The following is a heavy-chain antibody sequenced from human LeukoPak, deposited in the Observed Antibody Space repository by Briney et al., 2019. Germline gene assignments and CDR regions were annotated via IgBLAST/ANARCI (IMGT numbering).Heavy chain of an antibody. V-gene: IGHV1-46*01. D-gene: IGHD2-15*01. Sequence: GASVKVSCKASGYTFTSYYMHWVRQAPGQGLEWMGIINPSGGSTSYAQKFQGRVTMTRDTSTSTVYMELSSLRSEDTAVHYCARDHCSGGSCYSVEFWGQGTLVTVSS. J-gene: IGHJ4*02. CDR1: GYTFTSYY. CDR2: INPSGGST. CDR3: ARDHCSGGSCYSVEF.